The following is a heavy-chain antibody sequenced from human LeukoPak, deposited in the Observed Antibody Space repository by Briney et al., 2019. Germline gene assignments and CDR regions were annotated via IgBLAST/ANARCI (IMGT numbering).Heavy chain of an antibody. Sequence: SETLSLTCAVYGGSFSGYYWSWIRQPPGKGLEWIGEINHSGSTNYNPSLKSRVTISVDTSKNQFSLKLSSVTAADTAVYYRARARRLAAYYYYYGMDVWGQGTTVTVSS. J-gene: IGHJ6*02. CDR2: INHSGST. D-gene: IGHD5-24*01. CDR1: GGSFSGYY. V-gene: IGHV4-34*01. CDR3: ARARRLAAYYYYYGMDV.